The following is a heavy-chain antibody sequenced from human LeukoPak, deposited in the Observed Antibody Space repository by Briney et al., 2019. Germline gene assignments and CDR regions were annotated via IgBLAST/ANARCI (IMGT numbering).Heavy chain of an antibody. CDR2: IIPIFGTA. D-gene: IGHD3-10*01. CDR1: GYTFTSYD. V-gene: IGHV1-69*13. CDR3: ARWGEHSTLPVFAFDL. Sequence: GASVKVSCKASGYTFTSYDINWVRQATGQGLEWMGGIIPIFGTANYAQKFQGRVTITADESTSTAYMELSSLRSEDTAVYYCARWGEHSTLPVFAFDLWGQGTMDTVSS. J-gene: IGHJ3*01.